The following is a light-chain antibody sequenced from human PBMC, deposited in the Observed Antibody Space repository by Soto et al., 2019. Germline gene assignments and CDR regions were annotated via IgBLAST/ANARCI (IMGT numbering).Light chain of an antibody. CDR3: QHYDSSVWT. J-gene: IGKJ1*01. V-gene: IGKV3-20*01. Sequence: EIVLTQSPGTLSLSPGDRATLSCRASQSVSGTNLAWYQQKPGQPPRLLIYGAASRAPGIPDRFSGSGSGTDFLLTSSRLESEDFAVYCSQHYDSSVWTFGQGTQVEVQ. CDR1: QSVSGTN. CDR2: GAA.